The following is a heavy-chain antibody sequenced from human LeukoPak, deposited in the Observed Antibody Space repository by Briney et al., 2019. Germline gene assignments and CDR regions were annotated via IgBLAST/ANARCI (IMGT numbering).Heavy chain of an antibody. CDR2: IRDSGEA. D-gene: IGHD3/OR15-3a*01. Sequence: GGSLRLSCAVSGFRVSDYYMIWVRQAPGKGLEWVGLIRDSGEAFYADFVRGRFAISRDESENTLYLQMNSLRVEDTAVYFCARDRAALQDWVEFDPWGQGTPVIVSS. CDR1: GFRVSDYY. J-gene: IGHJ5*02. V-gene: IGHV3-66*03. CDR3: ARDRAALQDWVEFDP.